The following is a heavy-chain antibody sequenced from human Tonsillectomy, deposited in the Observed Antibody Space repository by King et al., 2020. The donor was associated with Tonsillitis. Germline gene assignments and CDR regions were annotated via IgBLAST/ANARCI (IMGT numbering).Heavy chain of an antibody. CDR2: ISGTGGST. V-gene: IGHV3-23*04. Sequence: VQLVESGGGLVQPGGSLRLSCAASGFTFSSYAMSWVRQAPGKGLEWVSAISGTGGSTYYADSVKGRFTISRDNSKNTLYLQMNSPRAEDTAVYYCAKDCRSLYYYYYGMDVWGHGTTVTVSS. CDR1: GFTFSSYA. CDR3: AKDCRSLYYYYYGMDV. D-gene: IGHD1-26*01. J-gene: IGHJ6*02.